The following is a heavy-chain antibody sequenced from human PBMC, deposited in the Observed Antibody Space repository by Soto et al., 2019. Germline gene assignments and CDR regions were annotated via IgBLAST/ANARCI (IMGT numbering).Heavy chain of an antibody. V-gene: IGHV3-48*03. CDR1: GFTFSHYE. J-gene: IGHJ4*02. D-gene: IGHD2-2*01. CDR3: ARGSTSWYFDF. Sequence: SGGSLRLSCAASGFTFSHYEMNWVRQAPGKGLQWISYISHTGTTIYYADSVKGRFTISRDNDKNSLYLQMNSLRAEDTAVYYCARGSTSWYFDFWGQGTLVTVSS. CDR2: ISHTGTTI.